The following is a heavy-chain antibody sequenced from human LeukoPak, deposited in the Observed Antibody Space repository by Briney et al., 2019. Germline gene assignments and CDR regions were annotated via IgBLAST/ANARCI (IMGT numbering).Heavy chain of an antibody. CDR2: ISGSSGNL. V-gene: IGHV3-21*01. D-gene: IGHD3-3*01. Sequence: GGSLRLSCAASRFTFSDYSMNWVPQVPGNGLKWGSSISGSSGNLYYADSEEGRFTISRDNAKNSLYLQMNSLTVGHAAVYYWARGGWRRSGPKPLYYWGQGTLGTVSS. CDR3: ARGGWRRSGPKPLYY. J-gene: IGHJ4*02. CDR1: RFTFSDYS.